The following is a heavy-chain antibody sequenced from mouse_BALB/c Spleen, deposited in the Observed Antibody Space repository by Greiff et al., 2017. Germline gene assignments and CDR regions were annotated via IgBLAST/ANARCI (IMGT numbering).Heavy chain of an antibody. CDR3: AREGYRTNYYAMDY. CDR1: GYTFTSYW. V-gene: IGHV1-7*01. Sequence: QVQLQQSGAELAKPGASVKMSCKASGYTFTSYWMHWVKQRPGQGLEWIGYINPSTGYTEYNQKFKDKATLTADKSSSTAYMQLSSLTSEDSAVYYCAREGYRTNYYAMDYWGQGTSVTVSS. J-gene: IGHJ4*01. CDR2: INPSTGYT. D-gene: IGHD2-14*01.